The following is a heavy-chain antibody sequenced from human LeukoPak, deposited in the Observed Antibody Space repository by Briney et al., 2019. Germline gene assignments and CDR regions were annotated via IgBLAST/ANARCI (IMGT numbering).Heavy chain of an antibody. J-gene: IGHJ4*02. Sequence: GGSLRLSCAASGFTFSSYSMNWVRQAPGKELEWVSSISSSSSYIYYADSVKGRFTISRDNAKNSLYLQMNSLRAEDTAVYYCASIGYCSGGSCYVEPDYWGQGTLVTVSS. V-gene: IGHV3-21*01. CDR1: GFTFSSYS. D-gene: IGHD2-15*01. CDR3: ASIGYCSGGSCYVEPDY. CDR2: ISSSSSYI.